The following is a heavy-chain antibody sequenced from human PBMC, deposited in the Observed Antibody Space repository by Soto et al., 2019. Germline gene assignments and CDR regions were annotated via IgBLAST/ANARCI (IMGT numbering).Heavy chain of an antibody. Sequence: EVQLLESGGGLVQPGGSLRLSCVASGFTFSSYAMSWVRQAPGKGLEWVSAISGSGGSTYYADSVKGRFTISRDNSKNTLYLQMNSLRAEDTAVYYCAKEAPKIQLITNYFDYWGQGTLVTVSS. D-gene: IGHD5-18*01. J-gene: IGHJ4*02. V-gene: IGHV3-23*01. CDR2: ISGSGGST. CDR1: GFTFSSYA. CDR3: AKEAPKIQLITNYFDY.